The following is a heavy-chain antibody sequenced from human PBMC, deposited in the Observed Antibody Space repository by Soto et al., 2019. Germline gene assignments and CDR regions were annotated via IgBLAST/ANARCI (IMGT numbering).Heavy chain of an antibody. CDR2: MSHSGGT. CDR3: ARVERGTATTVVDAYDI. D-gene: IGHD1-1*01. CDR1: GGSVNSGNYY. J-gene: IGHJ3*02. V-gene: IGHV4-61*01. Sequence: PSETLSLTCAVFGGSVNSGNYYWSWIRQPPGKGLEWIGEMSHSGGTHFNPSLKSRVTISVDTSKNQFSLKMSSVTAADTALYYCARVERGTATTVVDAYDIWGPGTMVTVSS.